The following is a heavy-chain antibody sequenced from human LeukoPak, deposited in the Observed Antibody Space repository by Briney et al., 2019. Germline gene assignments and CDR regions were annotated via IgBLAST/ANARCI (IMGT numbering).Heavy chain of an antibody. V-gene: IGHV1-2*02. CDR1: GYTFTGYC. CDR2: INPNSGGT. CDR3: ARAPYSSSWYYFDY. J-gene: IGHJ4*02. D-gene: IGHD6-13*01. Sequence: GASVKVSCKASGYTFTGYCMHWVRQAPGQGLEWMGWINPNSGGTNYAQKFQGRVTMTRDTSISTAYMELSRLRSDDTAVYYCARAPYSSSWYYFDYWGQGTLVTVSS.